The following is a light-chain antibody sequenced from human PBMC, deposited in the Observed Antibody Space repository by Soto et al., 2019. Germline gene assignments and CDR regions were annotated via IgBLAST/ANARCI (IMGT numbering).Light chain of an antibody. CDR2: GVS. V-gene: IGKV1-39*01. CDR3: QQSYSTPPT. Sequence: DIQMTQSPSSLSASVGDRVTLSCRASQSFSTSLNWYQQKPGKAPSLLIYGVSTLHSGVPSRFSGSGSGTEFTLTISDLQAEDFATYFCQQSYSTPPTFGQGTSLENK. J-gene: IGKJ2*01. CDR1: QSFSTS.